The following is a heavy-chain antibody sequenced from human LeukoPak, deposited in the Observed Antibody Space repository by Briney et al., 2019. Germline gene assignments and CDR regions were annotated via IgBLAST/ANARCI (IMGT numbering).Heavy chain of an antibody. Sequence: GGSLRLSCAASGFTFSSYGMSWVRQAPGKGLEWVSYISSSGSTIYYADSVKGRFTISRDNSKNTLYLQMNSLRAEDTAVYYCPRDLLPAAGEYYFDYWGQGTLVTVSS. J-gene: IGHJ4*02. V-gene: IGHV3-48*01. D-gene: IGHD6-13*01. CDR2: ISSSGSTI. CDR1: GFTFSSYG. CDR3: PRDLLPAAGEYYFDY.